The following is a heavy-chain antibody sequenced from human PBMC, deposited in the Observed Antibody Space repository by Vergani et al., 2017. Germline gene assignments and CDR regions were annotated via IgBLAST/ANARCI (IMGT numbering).Heavy chain of an antibody. D-gene: IGHD6-13*01. CDR2: IIPIFGTA. CDR1: GGTFSSYA. J-gene: IGHJ3*02. Sequence: QVQLVQSGAEVKKPGSSVKVSCKASGGTFSSYAISWVRQAPGQGLEWMGGIIPIFGTANYAQKFQGRVTITADESTGTAYMELSSLRSEDTAVYYCARGDSSSFSLGGLYAFDIWGQGTMVTVSS. CDR3: ARGDSSSFSLGGLYAFDI. V-gene: IGHV1-69*01.